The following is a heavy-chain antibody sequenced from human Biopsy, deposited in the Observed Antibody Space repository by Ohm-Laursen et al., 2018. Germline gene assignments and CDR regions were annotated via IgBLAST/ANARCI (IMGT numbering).Heavy chain of an antibody. D-gene: IGHD7-27*01. J-gene: IGHJ4*02. V-gene: IGHV3-21*06. CDR3: AKDLRNNNWGVEN. CDR2: VTTTSSYI. Sequence: SLRLSCTASGFDFSDYSMSWVRQAPGKGLEWVSSVTTTSSYIYYADSVKGRFTISRDNSRDTLYLQMSSLRAEDTAVYYCAKDLRNNNWGVENWGQGTLVTVSS. CDR1: GFDFSDYS.